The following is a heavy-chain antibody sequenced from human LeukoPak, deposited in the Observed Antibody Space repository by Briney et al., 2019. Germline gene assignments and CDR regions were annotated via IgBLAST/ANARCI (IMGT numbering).Heavy chain of an antibody. V-gene: IGHV3-23*01. CDR1: GFTFSSYA. J-gene: IGHJ3*02. Sequence: GGSLRLSCAASGFTFSSYAMSWVRQAPGKGLEWVSAISGSGGSTYYADSVKGRFTISRDNSKNTLYLQMNSLKTEDTAVYYCTTEGYYDILTGYSWDAFDIWGQGTMVTVSS. D-gene: IGHD3-9*01. CDR2: ISGSGGST. CDR3: TTEGYYDILTGYSWDAFDI.